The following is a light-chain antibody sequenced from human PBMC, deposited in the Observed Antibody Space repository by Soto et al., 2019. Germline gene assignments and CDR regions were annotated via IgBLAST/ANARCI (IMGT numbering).Light chain of an antibody. V-gene: IGLV2-14*03. CDR2: DVS. J-gene: IGLJ1*01. Sequence: QSVLTQPASVSGSPGQSITISCTGTSSDVGGNKYVSWYQHYPGKAPKLMICDVSNRPSGVSNRFSGSKSGNTASLTISGLQADDEADYSCSAFTVTTYVFGTGTKVTVL. CDR1: SSDVGGNKY. CDR3: SAFTVTTYV.